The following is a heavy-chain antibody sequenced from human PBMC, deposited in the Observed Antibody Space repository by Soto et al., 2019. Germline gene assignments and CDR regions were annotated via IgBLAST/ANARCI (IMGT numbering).Heavy chain of an antibody. V-gene: IGHV4-31*03. Sequence: QVQLQELGPGLVKPSQTLSLTCSVSGGSIVGGGIYWSWIRQHPGKGLEWIGYIYYSGSSYYNPSLKSRVSLSVDTSKNQFSLKLASVTAADTAVYFCVRDIRWAAAATDHLDYFDFWGQGTLVTVSS. CDR1: GGSIVGGGIY. CDR3: VRDIRWAAAATDHLDYFDF. J-gene: IGHJ4*02. D-gene: IGHD2-15*01. CDR2: IYYSGSS.